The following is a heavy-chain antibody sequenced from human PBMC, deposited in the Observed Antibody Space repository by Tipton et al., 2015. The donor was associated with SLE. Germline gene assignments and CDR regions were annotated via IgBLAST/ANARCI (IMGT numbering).Heavy chain of an antibody. V-gene: IGHV4-59*12. Sequence: GLVKPSETLSLTCTVSGGSISTDHWTWIRQPPGKGLEWIGYIYNSGSTDYNPSLRSPVTISIDTSKKQISLKVNSVTAADTAVYYCARRIVAGGYGYYFDYWGQGRLVTVSS. CDR1: GGSISTDH. D-gene: IGHD6-13*01. CDR3: ARRIVAGGYGYYFDY. J-gene: IGHJ4*02. CDR2: IYNSGST.